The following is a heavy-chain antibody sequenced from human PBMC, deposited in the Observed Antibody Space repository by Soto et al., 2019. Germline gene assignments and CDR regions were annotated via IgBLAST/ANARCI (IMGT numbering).Heavy chain of an antibody. V-gene: IGHV1-69*01. CDR1: GGTFSSYA. CDR3: ARAVYGMDV. J-gene: IGHJ6*02. Sequence: QVQLVQSGAEVKKPGSSVKVSCKAFGGTFSSYAISWVRQAPGQGLEWMGGIIPIIGTANYAQKFQGRVTITADESTSTAYMELSSLGSDDTDVYYCARAVYGMDVWGQGTTVTVSS. CDR2: IIPIIGTA.